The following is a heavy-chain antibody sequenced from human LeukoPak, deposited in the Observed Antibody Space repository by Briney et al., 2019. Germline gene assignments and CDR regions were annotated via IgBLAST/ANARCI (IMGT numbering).Heavy chain of an antibody. Sequence: GGSLRPSCAASGFTFRGYGMSWAPQAQGKGLEWVSAISGSGGSTSYADPVKGRFPISRKTAKTSLYLQMNSLRAEDTAVYYCARDCVRLWFGDPNYRDVWGKGTTVTVSS. CDR1: GFTFRGYG. V-gene: IGHV3-23*01. J-gene: IGHJ6*03. CDR3: ARDCVRLWFGDPNYRDV. CDR2: ISGSGGST. D-gene: IGHD3-10*01.